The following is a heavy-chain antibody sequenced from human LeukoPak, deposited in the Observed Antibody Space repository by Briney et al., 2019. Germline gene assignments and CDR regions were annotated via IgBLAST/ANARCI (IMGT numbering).Heavy chain of an antibody. Sequence: GGYLRLSCAASGFTFSSYWMSWVRQAPGKGLEWVANIKQDGSQKYYVDSVKGRFSISRDNAKNSLYLQMNSLRAEDTAVYYCARGVPYASWSGPHYSDYWGQGTLVTVSS. V-gene: IGHV3-7*01. J-gene: IGHJ4*02. D-gene: IGHD3-3*01. CDR1: GFTFSSYW. CDR2: IKQDGSQK. CDR3: ARGVPYASWSGPHYSDY.